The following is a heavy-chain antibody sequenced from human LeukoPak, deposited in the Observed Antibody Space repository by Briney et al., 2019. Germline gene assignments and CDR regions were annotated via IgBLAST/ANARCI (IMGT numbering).Heavy chain of an antibody. J-gene: IGHJ4*02. V-gene: IGHV3-21*01. CDR3: ARDVTVAEDY. Sequence: GRSLRLSCAASGFTSSSYSMNWVRQAPGKGLEWVSSISSSSSSYIYYADSVKGRFTISRDNAKNSLYLQMNSLRAEDTAVYYCARDVTVAEDYWGQGTLVTVSS. CDR2: ISSSSSSYI. CDR1: GFTSSSYS. D-gene: IGHD6-19*01.